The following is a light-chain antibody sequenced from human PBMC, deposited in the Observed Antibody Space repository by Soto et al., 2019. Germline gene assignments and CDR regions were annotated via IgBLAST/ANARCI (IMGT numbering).Light chain of an antibody. CDR3: AAWDDSLNGFWV. CDR2: RND. CDR1: SSNIGSNS. Sequence: QSALTQPPSASGTPGQRVTISCSGSSSNIGSNSVNWFQQVPGAAPKLLIYRNDERTYGVADRFSGSKSGTSASLAISGLLSEDEDDYYCAAWDDSLNGFWVFGGGTKLTVL. V-gene: IGLV1-44*01. J-gene: IGLJ3*02.